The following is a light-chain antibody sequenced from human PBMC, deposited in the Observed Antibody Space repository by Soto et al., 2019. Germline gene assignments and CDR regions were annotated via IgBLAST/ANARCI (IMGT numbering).Light chain of an antibody. CDR1: QSIRSS. CDR3: QHYQSGHPIT. Sequence: EIAMTQSPATLSVSAGERAALSCRASQSIRSSLAWYQQRPGQAPRLLISGASSRATGIPDRFTGSGSETSFTLTISRLEPEDFALYYCQHYQSGHPITFGQGTRLEIK. CDR2: GAS. V-gene: IGKV3-20*01. J-gene: IGKJ5*01.